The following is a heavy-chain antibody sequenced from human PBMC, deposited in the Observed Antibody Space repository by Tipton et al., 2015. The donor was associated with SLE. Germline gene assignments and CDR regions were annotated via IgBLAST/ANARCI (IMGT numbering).Heavy chain of an antibody. D-gene: IGHD1-26*01. CDR1: GGSISSSNW. Sequence: TLSLTCAVSGGSISSSNWWSWVRQPPGKGLEWIGEIYHSGSTNYNPSLKSRVTISVDTSKNQFSLKLSSVTAADTAVYYCARGGGSYRRWFDPWGQGTLVTVSS. CDR3: ARGGGSYRRWFDP. V-gene: IGHV4-4*02. J-gene: IGHJ5*02. CDR2: IYHSGST.